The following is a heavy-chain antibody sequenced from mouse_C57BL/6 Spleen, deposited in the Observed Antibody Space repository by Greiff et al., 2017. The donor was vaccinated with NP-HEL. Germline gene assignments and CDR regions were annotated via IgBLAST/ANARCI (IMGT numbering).Heavy chain of an antibody. CDR3: ARGPTSMITTGYWYFDV. V-gene: IGHV1-81*01. J-gene: IGHJ1*03. D-gene: IGHD2-4*01. Sequence: VQLQQSGAELARPGASVKLSCKASGYTFTSYGISWVKQRTGQGLEWIGEIYPRSGNTYYNEKFKGKATLTADKSSSTAYMELRSLTSEDSAVYFCARGPTSMITTGYWYFDVWGTGTTVTVAS. CDR2: IYPRSGNT. CDR1: GYTFTSYG.